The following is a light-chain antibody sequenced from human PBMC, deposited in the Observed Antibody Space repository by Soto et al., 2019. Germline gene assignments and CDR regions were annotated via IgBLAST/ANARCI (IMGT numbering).Light chain of an antibody. CDR2: DVT. J-gene: IGLJ1*01. V-gene: IGLV2-14*01. CDR1: SSDVGGYNY. CDR3: SSYTSSSTPDV. Sequence: QSVLTQPASVSGSPGQSITISCTGTSSDVGGYNYVSWYQQHPVKAPKLMIYDVTNRPSGVSDRFSGSKSGNTASLTISGLQAEDEADYYCSSYTSSSTPDVLGTGTKVTVL.